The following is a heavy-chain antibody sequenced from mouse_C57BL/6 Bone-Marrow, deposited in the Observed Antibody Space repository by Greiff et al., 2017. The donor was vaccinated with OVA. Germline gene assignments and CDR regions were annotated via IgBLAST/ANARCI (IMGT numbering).Heavy chain of an antibody. CDR2: INPSSGYT. CDR1: GYTFTSYW. CDR3: ARRFGSPWYFDV. V-gene: IGHV1-7*01. J-gene: IGHJ1*03. D-gene: IGHD1-1*01. Sequence: VQLQQSGAELAKPGASVKLSCKASGYTFTSYWMHWVKQRPGQGLEWIGYINPSSGYTKYNQKFKDKATLTADKSSRTAYMQLSILTYEDSAVYYCARRFGSPWYFDVWGTGTTVTVSS.